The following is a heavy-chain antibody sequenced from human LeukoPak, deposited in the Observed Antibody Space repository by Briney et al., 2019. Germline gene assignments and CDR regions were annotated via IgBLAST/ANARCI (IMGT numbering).Heavy chain of an antibody. CDR2: IRQDGKEK. J-gene: IGHJ4*02. V-gene: IGHV3-7*01. CDR1: GFTFSGFW. Sequence: PGGSLRLSCAASGFTFSGFWMGWVRRAPGKGLEWVANIRQDGKEKYLLDSVKGRFSISRDNAKNSLYLQMNSLRVEDTALYYCARLYLDSSLFDFRGQGTLVTVSS. CDR3: ARLYLDSSLFDF. D-gene: IGHD2-21*01.